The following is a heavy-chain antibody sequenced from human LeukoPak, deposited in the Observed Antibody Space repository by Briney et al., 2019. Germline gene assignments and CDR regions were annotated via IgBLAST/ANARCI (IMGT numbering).Heavy chain of an antibody. Sequence: SETLSLTCSVSGVPISSSSYYWGWIRQPPGKGLEWIGSVSYSGTTYSNPSLKSRVTISVDTSKNQFSLKLSSVTAADTAVYYCARDSPDGYNSLGRYYYMDVWGKGTAVTVSS. J-gene: IGHJ6*03. D-gene: IGHD5-24*01. CDR3: ARDSPDGYNSLGRYYYMDV. CDR1: GVPISSSSYY. V-gene: IGHV4-39*07. CDR2: VSYSGTT.